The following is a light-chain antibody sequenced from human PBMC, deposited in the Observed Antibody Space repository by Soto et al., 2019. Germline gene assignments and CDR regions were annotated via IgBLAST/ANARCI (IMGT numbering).Light chain of an antibody. Sequence: EIVLTQSPGTLSLSPGERATLSCRASQSVSSIYLAWYQQKPGQAPRLLIYGASTRATGIPARFSGSGSGTEFTLTISSLQPDDFATYYCQQYNSYSQTFGQGTKVDIK. V-gene: IGKV3-20*01. CDR3: QQYNSYSQT. CDR2: GAS. CDR1: QSVSSIY. J-gene: IGKJ1*01.